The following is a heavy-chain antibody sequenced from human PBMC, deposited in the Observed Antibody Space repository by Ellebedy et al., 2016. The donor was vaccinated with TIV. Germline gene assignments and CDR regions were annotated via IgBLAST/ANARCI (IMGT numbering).Heavy chain of an antibody. Sequence: ESLKISCAASGFTFIDYYMSWIRQPPGQGLEWIGEIKYNEITYYNPPLKSRATISLDTSKNQFYLELRSVTAADTAVYYCARGRVVERSSLVFDNWGQGTPVTVSS. CDR3: ARGRVVERSSLVFDN. CDR2: IKYNEIT. V-gene: IGHV4-34*01. CDR1: GFTFIDYY. J-gene: IGHJ4*02. D-gene: IGHD6-13*01.